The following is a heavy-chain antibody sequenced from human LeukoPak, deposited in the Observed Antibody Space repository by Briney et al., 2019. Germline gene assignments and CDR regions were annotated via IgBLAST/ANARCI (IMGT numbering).Heavy chain of an antibody. Sequence: SETLSLTCTVSGGSISSYYWSWIRQPPGKGLEWIGYIYTSGSTNYNPSLKSRVTISVDTSKNQFSLKLSSVTAADTAVYYCARDRAGPTLYYFDYWGQGTLVTVSS. D-gene: IGHD1-26*01. CDR3: ARDRAGPTLYYFDY. CDR2: IYTSGST. CDR1: GGSISSYY. J-gene: IGHJ4*02. V-gene: IGHV4-4*09.